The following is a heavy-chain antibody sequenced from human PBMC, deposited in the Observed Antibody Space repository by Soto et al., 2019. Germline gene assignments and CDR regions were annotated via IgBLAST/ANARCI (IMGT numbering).Heavy chain of an antibody. Sequence: GGSLRLPCAASGFSFSSYAMHWVRPAPGKGLEWVAVISYDGSNKYYADSVKGRFTISRDNSKNTLYLQMNSLRAEDTAVYYCARDTEYNWNYFAHDWGQGTLVTAPQ. D-gene: IGHD1-7*01. CDR1: GFSFSSYA. J-gene: IGHJ4*02. CDR3: ARDTEYNWNYFAHD. V-gene: IGHV3-30-3*01. CDR2: ISYDGSNK.